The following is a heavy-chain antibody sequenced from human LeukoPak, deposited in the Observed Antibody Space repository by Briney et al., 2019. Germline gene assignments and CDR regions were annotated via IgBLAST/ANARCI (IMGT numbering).Heavy chain of an antibody. V-gene: IGHV4-4*07. Sequence: SETPSLTCSVSGVSISSYYWSWVRQTAGKGLEWIGRIYISGTTNYNPSLNSRVTMSIDTSKNQFSLKLTSVTAADTGVYYCARTGGYDYHIDHWGQGTQVTVSS. J-gene: IGHJ4*02. D-gene: IGHD5-12*01. CDR3: ARTGGYDYHIDH. CDR1: GVSISSYY. CDR2: IYISGTT.